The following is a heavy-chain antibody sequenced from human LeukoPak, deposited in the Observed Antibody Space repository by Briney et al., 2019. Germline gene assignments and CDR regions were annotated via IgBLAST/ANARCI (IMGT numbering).Heavy chain of an antibody. CDR3: ASVFFDYGSGSYYNSDGYFDY. J-gene: IGHJ4*02. CDR1: DNSISSFY. D-gene: IGHD3-10*01. Sequence: PSETLSLTCTVSDNSISSFYWSWIRQPPGKGLEWIGEINHSGSTNYNPSLKSRVTISVDTSKNQFSLKLSSVTAADTAVYYCASVFFDYGSGSYYNSDGYFDYWGQGTLVTVSS. V-gene: IGHV4-34*01. CDR2: INHSGST.